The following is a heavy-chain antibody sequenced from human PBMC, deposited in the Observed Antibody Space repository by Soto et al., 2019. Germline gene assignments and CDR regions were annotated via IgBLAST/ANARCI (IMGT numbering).Heavy chain of an antibody. V-gene: IGHV1-69*12. CDR1: GGTFSNHA. CDR3: AREVAADGTFREDVFDI. J-gene: IGHJ3*02. Sequence: QVHLVQSGAEVKKPGSSVKVSCKAPGGTFSNHAINWVRQAPGQGLEWMGRIIPIFTTTNYVQKFQGRVSMNDDESTTTAYMELSSLKHDDTAVYYCAREVAADGTFREDVFDIWGQGTLVTVSS. D-gene: IGHD6-13*01. CDR2: IIPIFTTT.